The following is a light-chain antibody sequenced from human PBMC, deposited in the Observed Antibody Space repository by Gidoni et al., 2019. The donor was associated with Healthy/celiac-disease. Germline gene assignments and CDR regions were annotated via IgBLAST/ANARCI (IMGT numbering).Light chain of an antibody. CDR3: SSYTSSSLVV. V-gene: IGLV2-14*01. Sequence: QSALTQPASVSGSPGQSITISFTGTSSDVGGYNYVSWYQQHPGKAPKLMIYEVSNRPSGVPDRFSGSKSGNTASLTISGLQAEDEADYYCSSYTSSSLVVFGGGTKLTVL. J-gene: IGLJ2*01. CDR1: SSDVGGYNY. CDR2: EVS.